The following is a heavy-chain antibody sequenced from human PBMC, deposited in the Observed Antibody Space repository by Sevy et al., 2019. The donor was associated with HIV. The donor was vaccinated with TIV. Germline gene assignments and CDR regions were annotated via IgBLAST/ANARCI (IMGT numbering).Heavy chain of an antibody. D-gene: IGHD2-8*01. CDR1: GFTFSNAW. CDR2: IKSKTDGGTT. J-gene: IGHJ4*02. Sequence: GSLRLSCAASGFTFSNAWMNWVRQAPGKGLEWVGRIKSKTDGGTTDYAAPVKGRFTISRDDSKNTLYLQMNSLKTEDTAVYYCTTDLCTNGVCLLFDYWGQGTLVTVSS. CDR3: TTDLCTNGVCLLFDY. V-gene: IGHV3-15*07.